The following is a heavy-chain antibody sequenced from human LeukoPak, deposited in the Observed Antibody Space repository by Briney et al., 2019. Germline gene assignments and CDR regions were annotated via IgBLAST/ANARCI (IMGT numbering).Heavy chain of an antibody. V-gene: IGHV4-34*01. CDR1: GGSFSGYY. J-gene: IGHJ4*02. Sequence: KTSETLSLTCAVYGGSFSGYYWSWIRQPPGKGLEWIGEINHSGSTNYNPSLKSRVTISVDTSKNQFSLKLSSVTAADTAVYYCARGARWFGDVYFDYWGQGTLVTVSS. D-gene: IGHD3-10*01. CDR3: ARGARWFGDVYFDY. CDR2: INHSGST.